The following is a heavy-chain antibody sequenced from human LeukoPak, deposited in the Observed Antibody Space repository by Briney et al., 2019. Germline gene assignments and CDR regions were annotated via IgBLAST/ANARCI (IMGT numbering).Heavy chain of an antibody. CDR1: GFTFSDYW. J-gene: IGHJ3*02. V-gene: IGHV3-7*01. D-gene: IGHD1-26*01. CDR3: AREGGGEVGASGGRAFDI. CDR2: IQEDGSDK. Sequence: GGSLRLSCAGSGFTFSDYWMTWVRQAPGKGLEWLANIQEDGSDKQYVDSVKGRFSISRDNAEHSLYLQMNNLRAEDTAVYYCAREGGGEVGASGGRAFDIWGQGTMVTVSS.